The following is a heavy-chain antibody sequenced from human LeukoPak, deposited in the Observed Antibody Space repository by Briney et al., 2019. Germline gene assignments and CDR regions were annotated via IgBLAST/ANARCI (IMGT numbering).Heavy chain of an antibody. CDR3: AKDQDIVVVPAAIDVDY. CDR1: GFTFSSYG. V-gene: IGHV3-30*18. CDR2: ISYDGSNK. D-gene: IGHD2-2*01. Sequence: GGSLRLSCAASGFTFSSYGMHWVRQAPGKGLEWVAVISYDGSNKYYADSVKGRFTISRDNSKNPLYLQMNSLRAEDTAVYYCAKDQDIVVVPAAIDVDYWGQGTLVTVSS. J-gene: IGHJ4*02.